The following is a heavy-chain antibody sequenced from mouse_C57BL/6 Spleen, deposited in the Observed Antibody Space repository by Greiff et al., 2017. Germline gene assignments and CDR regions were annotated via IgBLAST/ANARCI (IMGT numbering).Heavy chain of an antibody. CDR2: ISYSGST. Sequence: VQLKESGPGLAKPSQTLSLTCSVTGYSITSDYWNWIRKFPGNKLEYMGYISYSGSTYYNPSLKSRISITRDTSKNQYYLQLNSVTTEDTATYYCARSLYYGSSYPYYFDYWGQGTTRTVSS. V-gene: IGHV3-8*01. CDR1: GYSITSDY. D-gene: IGHD1-1*01. J-gene: IGHJ2*01. CDR3: ARSLYYGSSYPYYFDY.